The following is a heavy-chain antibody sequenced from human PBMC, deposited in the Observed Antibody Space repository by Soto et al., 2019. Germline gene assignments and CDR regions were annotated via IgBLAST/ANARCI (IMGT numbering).Heavy chain of an antibody. D-gene: IGHD2-15*01. CDR3: ARDQDCSGGSCYGRDDAFDI. CDR1: GGSVSSANYY. Sequence: SPTCTVSGGSVSSANYYWTWIRQPPGKGLEWIGHIYYSGSTNYNPSLKSRVTISVDTSKNQFSLKLSSVTAADTAVYYCARDQDCSGGSCYGRDDAFDIWGQGTMVT. CDR2: IYYSGST. V-gene: IGHV4-61*01. J-gene: IGHJ3*02.